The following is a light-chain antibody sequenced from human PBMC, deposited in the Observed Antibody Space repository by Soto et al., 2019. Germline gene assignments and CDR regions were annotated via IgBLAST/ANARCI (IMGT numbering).Light chain of an antibody. CDR1: QSLSSSY. V-gene: IGKV3-20*01. CDR3: QQYGSSPTIT. Sequence: EIVLTHSPGTRSLSPGERATLSCRASQSLSSSYLASYQQKPRHPPRLLLYGASTRATGIPARFSGSGSGTDFTLPISSLEPEDFAVYYCQQYGSSPTITFGQGTRLEI. CDR2: GAS. J-gene: IGKJ5*01.